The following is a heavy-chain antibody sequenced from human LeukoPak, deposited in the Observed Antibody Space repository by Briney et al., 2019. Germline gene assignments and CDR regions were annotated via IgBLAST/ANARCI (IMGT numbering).Heavy chain of an antibody. CDR3: AKDKEYSSSSFFGRTDY. V-gene: IGHV3-23*01. CDR1: GFTFSSYA. D-gene: IGHD6-6*01. CDR2: ISGSGDST. J-gene: IGHJ4*02. Sequence: GGSLRLSCAASGFTFSSYAMSWVRQAPGKRLEWVSAISGSGDSTYYADADSVQGRFTISRDNSKNTLYLQMNSLSAEDTAVYYCAKDKEYSSSSFFGRTDYWGQGILVTVSS.